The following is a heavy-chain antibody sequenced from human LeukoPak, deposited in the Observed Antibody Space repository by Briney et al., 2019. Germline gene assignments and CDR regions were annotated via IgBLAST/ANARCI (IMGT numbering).Heavy chain of an antibody. J-gene: IGHJ4*02. V-gene: IGHV3-23*01. Sequence: GGSLRLSCAASGFTFSSYAMSWVRQAPGKGLEWVSAISCSGGSTYYADSVKGRFTISRDNSKNSLYLKMNRLRAEHTAFYYCARGELAWLLSYYFDYWGQGTLVTVSS. CDR1: GFTFSSYA. CDR2: ISCSGGST. CDR3: ARGELAWLLSYYFDY. D-gene: IGHD3-3*01.